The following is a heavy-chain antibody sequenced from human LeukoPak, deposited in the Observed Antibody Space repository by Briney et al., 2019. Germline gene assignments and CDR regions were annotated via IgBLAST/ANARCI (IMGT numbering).Heavy chain of an antibody. J-gene: IGHJ4*02. CDR3: ARDSYGTFDY. D-gene: IGHD5-18*01. CDR1: GFIFISYW. V-gene: IGHV3-74*01. Sequence: GGSLRLSCAASGFIFISYWMHWVRQAPGKGLVWVSRINTDGSSTSYADSVKGRFTISRDNAKNTLYLQMNNLRAEDTAVYYCARDSYGTFDYWGQGTLVTVSS. CDR2: INTDGSST.